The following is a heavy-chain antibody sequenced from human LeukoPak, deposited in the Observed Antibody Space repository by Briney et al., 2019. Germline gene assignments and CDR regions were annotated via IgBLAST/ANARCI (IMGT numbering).Heavy chain of an antibody. CDR3: VAASTHLDY. CDR2: IKEGGSEN. V-gene: IGHV3-7*01. Sequence: GGSLRLSCVVSGFTFSRYWMSWVRQAPGKGLEWVASIKEGGSENYYVDSVKGRFTISRDDAKNSLYLQMNSLRAGDTAVYYCVAASTHLDYWGQGTPVTVSS. CDR1: GFTFSRYW. J-gene: IGHJ4*02. D-gene: IGHD6-13*01.